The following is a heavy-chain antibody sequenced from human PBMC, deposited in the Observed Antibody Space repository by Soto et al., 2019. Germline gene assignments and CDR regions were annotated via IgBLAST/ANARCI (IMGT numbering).Heavy chain of an antibody. CDR2: INPNSGGT. V-gene: IGHV1-2*02. CDR3: ARSGRVAARLYRWFDP. CDR1: GYTFTGYY. D-gene: IGHD6-6*01. J-gene: IGHJ5*02. Sequence: ASVKVSCKASGYTFTGYYMHWVRQAPGQGLEWMGWINPNSGGTNYAQKFQGRVTMTRDTSISTAYMELSRLRSDDTAVYYCARSGRVAARLYRWFDPWGQGTLVTVSS.